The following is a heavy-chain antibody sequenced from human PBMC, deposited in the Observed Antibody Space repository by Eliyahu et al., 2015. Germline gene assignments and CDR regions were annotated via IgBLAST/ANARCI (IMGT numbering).Heavy chain of an antibody. CDR1: GFTFADYA. CDR2: ITSNTYRI. V-gene: IGHV3-9*01. Sequence: DVQLVESGGNLVQPGRSLRLSXAASGFTFADYAMHWVRQXPGKGLEWVSGITSNTYRIGXADSVKGRFTXSRDNAKETLYLXMNSLRVEDTXLYYCVKDRGKPMADIQYYGMDVWGQGTTVTVSS. D-gene: IGHD3-10*01. CDR3: VKDRGKPMADIQYYGMDV. J-gene: IGHJ6*02.